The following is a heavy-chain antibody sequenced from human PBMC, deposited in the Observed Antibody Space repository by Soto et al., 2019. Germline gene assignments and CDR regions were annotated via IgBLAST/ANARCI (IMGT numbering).Heavy chain of an antibody. D-gene: IGHD3-16*01. CDR2: MNPGSGDT. CDR1: GYSFTNND. Sequence: ASLKVSCKASGYSFTNNDVSWVRQAPGQGLEWMGWMNPGSGDTGYAQKFQGRVTMTRDISIATAYMELSSLRSDDTAIYYCARMATFGSLNWFDPWGQGTLVTVSS. CDR3: ARMATFGSLNWFDP. V-gene: IGHV1-8*01. J-gene: IGHJ5*02.